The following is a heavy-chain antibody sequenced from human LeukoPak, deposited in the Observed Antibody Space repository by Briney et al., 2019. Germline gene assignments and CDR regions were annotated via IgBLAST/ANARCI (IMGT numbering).Heavy chain of an antibody. V-gene: IGHV4-34*01. J-gene: IGHJ4*02. CDR2: ISHRGST. Sequence: SETLSLTCAVYGGSVSGYYWSWIRQPPEKGLEWIGEISHRGSTHYTPSLQSRVTMSVDTSKNQFALNLNSVTAADTAVYYCARVPLRFLEPFDYWGQGILVTVSS. D-gene: IGHD3-3*01. CDR3: ARVPLRFLEPFDY. CDR1: GGSVSGYY.